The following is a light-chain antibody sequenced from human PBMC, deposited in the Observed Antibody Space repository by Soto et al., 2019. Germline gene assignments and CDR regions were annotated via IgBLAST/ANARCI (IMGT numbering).Light chain of an antibody. CDR2: GAF. V-gene: IGKV3-11*01. Sequence: SQSPSTLSLATGERVTLSCRASESVSTNLAWYQQKAGQAPRLLIYGAFNRAAGIPARFSGSGSGTDFTLTISSLEPEDSAVYYCQQRNIWPPVTFAQGTRLAIK. J-gene: IGKJ5*01. CDR3: QQRNIWPPVT. CDR1: ESVSTN.